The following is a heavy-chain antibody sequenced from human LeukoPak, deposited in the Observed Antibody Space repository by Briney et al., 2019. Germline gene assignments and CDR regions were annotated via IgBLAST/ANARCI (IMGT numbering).Heavy chain of an antibody. CDR2: ISSSSSYI. D-gene: IGHD6-19*01. J-gene: IGHJ6*04. Sequence: GGSLRLSCAASGFTFSSYSMNWVRQAPGKGLEWVSSISSSSSYIYYADSVKGRFTISRDNAKNSLYLQMNSLRAEDTAVYYCARDLRGGSGWYGYGMDVWGKGTTVTVSS. CDR3: ARDLRGGSGWYGYGMDV. V-gene: IGHV3-21*01. CDR1: GFTFSSYS.